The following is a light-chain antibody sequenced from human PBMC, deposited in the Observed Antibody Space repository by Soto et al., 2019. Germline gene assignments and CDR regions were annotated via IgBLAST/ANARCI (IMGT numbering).Light chain of an antibody. J-gene: IGKJ5*01. CDR1: QSISRT. CDR3: QQANSFPIT. Sequence: DIQMTQSPPTLSASVGDRVTITCRASQSISRTLAWYQQKPGKAPKLLIFEASTLESGVPSRFSGSGSGTEFTLTVSSLQPDDFATYYCQQANSFPITFGQGTRLEIK. V-gene: IGKV1-5*01. CDR2: EAS.